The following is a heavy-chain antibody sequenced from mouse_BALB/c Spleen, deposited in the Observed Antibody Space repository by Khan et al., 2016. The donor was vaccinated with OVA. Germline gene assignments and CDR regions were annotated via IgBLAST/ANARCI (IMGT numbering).Heavy chain of an antibody. D-gene: IGHD2-2*01. Sequence: QVRLQQSGAEVIRPGTSVKVSCKASGYAFINYLIEWVKQRPGQGLEWIGVINPGSGDIDYNENFKGKATLTADKSSSTAYMELSSLTSDDSAVXFCARDDGYDEGYFDVWGAGTTVTVSA. CDR2: INPGSGDI. CDR1: GYAFINYL. J-gene: IGHJ1*01. V-gene: IGHV1-54*01. CDR3: ARDDGYDEGYFDV.